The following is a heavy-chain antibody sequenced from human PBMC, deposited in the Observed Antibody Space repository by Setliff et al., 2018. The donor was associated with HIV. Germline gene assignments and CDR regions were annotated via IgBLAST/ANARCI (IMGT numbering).Heavy chain of an antibody. J-gene: IGHJ5*02. Sequence: PSETLSLTCAVYGGSFSSYYWSWIRQPPGKGLEWIGYIYYSGSTNYNPSLKSRVTISVDTSKNQFSLKLSSVTAADTAVYYCARGVVVAATRWFDPWGQGTLVTVSS. CDR1: GGSFSSYY. D-gene: IGHD2-15*01. CDR3: ARGVVVAATRWFDP. V-gene: IGHV4-59*01. CDR2: IYYSGST.